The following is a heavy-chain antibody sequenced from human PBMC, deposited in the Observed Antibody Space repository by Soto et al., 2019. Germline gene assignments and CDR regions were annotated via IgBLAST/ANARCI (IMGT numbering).Heavy chain of an antibody. CDR1: GFTFSSYA. CDR3: AKDPSALGGNWFDP. Sequence: GSLRLSCAASGFTFSSYAMSWVRQAPGKGLEWVSTISGSGGSTYYAYSVKGRFTISRDNSKNTLYLQMNTLRAEDTAVYYCAKDPSALGGNWFDPWGQGTLVTVSS. J-gene: IGHJ5*02. V-gene: IGHV3-23*01. D-gene: IGHD3-16*01. CDR2: ISGSGGST.